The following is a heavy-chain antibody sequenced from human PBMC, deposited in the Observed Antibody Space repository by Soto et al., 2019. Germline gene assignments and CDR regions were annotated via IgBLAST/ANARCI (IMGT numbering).Heavy chain of an antibody. V-gene: IGHV3-30*04. CDR1: GFTFSSYA. Sequence: GGSLRLSCAASGFTFSSYAMHWVRQAPGKGLEWVAVISYDGSNKYYADSVKGRFTISRDNSKNTLYLQMNSLRAEDTAVYYCARLTGDRESGYFDLWGRGTLVTVSS. D-gene: IGHD7-27*01. CDR3: ARLTGDRESGYFDL. CDR2: ISYDGSNK. J-gene: IGHJ2*01.